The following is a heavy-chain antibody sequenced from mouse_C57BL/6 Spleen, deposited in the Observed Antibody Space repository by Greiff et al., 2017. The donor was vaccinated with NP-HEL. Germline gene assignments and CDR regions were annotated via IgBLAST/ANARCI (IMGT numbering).Heavy chain of an antibody. D-gene: IGHD3-2*02. CDR2: IDPSDSYT. Sequence: VQLQQPGAELVKPGASVKLSCKASGYTFTSYWMQWVKQRPGQGLEWIGEIDPSDSYTNYNQKFKGKATLTVDTSSSTAYMQLSSLTSEDSAVYYCARWGTAQATMDYWGQGTSVTVSS. J-gene: IGHJ4*01. CDR3: ARWGTAQATMDY. CDR1: GYTFTSYW. V-gene: IGHV1-50*01.